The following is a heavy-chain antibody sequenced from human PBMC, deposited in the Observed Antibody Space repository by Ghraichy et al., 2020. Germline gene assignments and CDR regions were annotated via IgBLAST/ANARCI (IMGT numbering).Heavy chain of an antibody. Sequence: GGSLRLSCAASGFTFSSYAMSWVRQAPGTGLEWVSAISGSGGSTYYADSVKCRFTISRDNSKNTLYLQMNSLRAEDTAVYYCAKKQRNWFDPWGQGTLVTVSS. D-gene: IGHD5-18*01. CDR3: AKKQRNWFDP. J-gene: IGHJ5*02. CDR2: ISGSGGST. V-gene: IGHV3-23*01. CDR1: GFTFSSYA.